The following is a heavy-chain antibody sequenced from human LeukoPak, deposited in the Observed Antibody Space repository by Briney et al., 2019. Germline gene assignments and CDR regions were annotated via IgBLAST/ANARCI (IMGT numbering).Heavy chain of an antibody. D-gene: IGHD3-22*01. CDR3: ARQVLHYSSGYYVDY. CDR1: GYSFTSYW. CDR2: IYPGDSDT. V-gene: IGHV5-51*01. Sequence: GESLKISCKGSGYSFTSYWIGWVRQMPGKGLEWMGIIYPGDSDTRYSPSFQGQVTISADKSISTAYLQWSSLKAPDTAMYYCARQVLHYSSGYYVDYWGQGTLVTVSS. J-gene: IGHJ4*02.